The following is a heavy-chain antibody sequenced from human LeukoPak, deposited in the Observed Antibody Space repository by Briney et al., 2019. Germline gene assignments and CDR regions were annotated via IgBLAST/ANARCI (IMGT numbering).Heavy chain of an antibody. Sequence: GGSLRLSCAASGFTLSSYWMLWVRQVPGKGLVWVSRINNDGSATSYADSVMGRFTISRDNAKSSLYLQMNSLRVEDTAVYYCARGGAARPDYWGQGTLVTVFS. CDR3: ARGGAARPDY. D-gene: IGHD6-6*01. CDR2: INNDGSAT. V-gene: IGHV3-74*01. CDR1: GFTLSSYW. J-gene: IGHJ4*02.